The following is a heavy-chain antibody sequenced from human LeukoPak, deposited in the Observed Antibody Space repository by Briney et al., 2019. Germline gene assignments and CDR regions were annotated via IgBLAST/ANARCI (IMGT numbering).Heavy chain of an antibody. D-gene: IGHD4-11*01. CDR1: GFPFNIYG. CDR3: ARSLTTWGPDLDY. CDR2: IRYDGTKK. V-gene: IGHV3-30*02. Sequence: TGGSLRLSCGASGFPFNIYGMHWVRQAPGKGLEWVAYIRYDGTKKYYTDSVKGRFTISRDNAKNTLYLQMNSLRAEDTAVYYCARSLTTWGPDLDYWGQGTLVTVSS. J-gene: IGHJ4*02.